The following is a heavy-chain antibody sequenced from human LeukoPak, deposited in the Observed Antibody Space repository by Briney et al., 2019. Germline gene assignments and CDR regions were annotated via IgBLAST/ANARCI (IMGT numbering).Heavy chain of an antibody. CDR2: IWYDGSNK. V-gene: IGHV3-33*01. J-gene: IGHJ3*02. Sequence: GSLRLSCAASGFTFSSYGMHWVRQAPGKGLEWVAVIWYDGSNKYYADSVKGRFTISRDNSKNTLYLQMNSLRAEDTAVYYCARDSVPYYDSSGYYWTDAFDIWGQGTMVTVSS. CDR1: GFTFSSYG. D-gene: IGHD3-22*01. CDR3: ARDSVPYYDSSGYYWTDAFDI.